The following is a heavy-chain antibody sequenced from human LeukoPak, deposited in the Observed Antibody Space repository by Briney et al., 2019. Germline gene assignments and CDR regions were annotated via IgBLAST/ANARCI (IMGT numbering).Heavy chain of an antibody. CDR3: ARHLDYYYMDV. V-gene: IGHV4-59*08. J-gene: IGHJ6*03. Sequence: SETLSLTCTVSGGSISSYYWSWIRQPPGKGLEWIGYIYYSGSTYYNPSLKSRVTISVDTSKNQFSLKLSSVTAADTAVYYCARHLDYYYMDVWGKGTTVTISS. CDR2: IYYSGST. CDR1: GGSISSYY.